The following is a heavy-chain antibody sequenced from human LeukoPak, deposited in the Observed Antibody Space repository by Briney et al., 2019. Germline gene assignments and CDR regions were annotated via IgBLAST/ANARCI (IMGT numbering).Heavy chain of an antibody. Sequence: ASETLSLTCTVSGGSISSYYWSWIRQPPGKGLEWIGYIYYSGSTNYNPSLKSRVTISVDTSKNQFSLKLSSVTAADTAVYYCARGLEVGATFWFDPWGQGTLVTVSS. CDR1: GGSISSYY. D-gene: IGHD1-26*01. CDR2: IYYSGST. CDR3: ARGLEVGATFWFDP. V-gene: IGHV4-59*01. J-gene: IGHJ5*02.